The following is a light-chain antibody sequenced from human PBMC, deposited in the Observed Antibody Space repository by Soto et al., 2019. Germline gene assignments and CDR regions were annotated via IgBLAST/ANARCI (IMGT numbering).Light chain of an antibody. CDR3: QQLFDSPIT. J-gene: IGKJ5*01. CDR1: RSINSN. CDR2: AAS. Sequence: EIQMTQSPSSLSASVGDRVSISCRASRSINSNLNWYQQKPGKAPKLLIYAASTLESGVPSRFSATVSGTEFSLTITSLQPEDFATYYCQQLFDSPITFGQGTRLETK. V-gene: IGKV1-39*01.